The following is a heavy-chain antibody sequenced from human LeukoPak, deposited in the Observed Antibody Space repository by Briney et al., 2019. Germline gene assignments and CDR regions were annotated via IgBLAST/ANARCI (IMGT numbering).Heavy chain of an antibody. CDR3: ARAVYYDILTGQTPVYFDY. V-gene: IGHV3-7*03. J-gene: IGHJ4*02. CDR1: GFTFSSYW. Sequence: GGSLRLSCAASGFTFSSYWMSWVRQAPGKGLEWVANIKQDGSEKYYVDSVKGRFTISRDNAKNSLYLQMNSLRAEDTAVYYCARAVYYDILTGQTPVYFDYWGRGTLVTVSS. CDR2: IKQDGSEK. D-gene: IGHD3-9*01.